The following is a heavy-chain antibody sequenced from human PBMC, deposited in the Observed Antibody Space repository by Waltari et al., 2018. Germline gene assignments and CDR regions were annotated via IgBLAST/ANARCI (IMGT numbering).Heavy chain of an antibody. Sequence: QLQESGPGLVKPSETLSLTCTVFGGSVSHNTYYWGWIRQPPGKGLEWIGSIYYSGSTYYNPSLGSRVTITVDTSKNQFSLKLTSVTAADTAVYYCARDIVIMENWFDPWGQGTLVTVSS. CDR3: ARDIVIMENWFDP. CDR2: IYYSGST. CDR1: GGSVSHNTYY. J-gene: IGHJ5*02. V-gene: IGHV4-39*07. D-gene: IGHD1-26*01.